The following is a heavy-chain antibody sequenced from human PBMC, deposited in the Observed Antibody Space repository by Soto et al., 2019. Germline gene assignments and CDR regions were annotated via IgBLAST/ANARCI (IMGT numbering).Heavy chain of an antibody. V-gene: IGHV4-61*01. CDR3: VRDGDS. CDR2: IDNSGST. CDR1: GGSVSSGTYL. Sequence: SETLSLTCTVSGGSVSSGTYLWSWVRQPPGKGLEWIGYIDNSGSTNYNPSLKSRVSISVDTSKNRFSLKLSSVTAADTALYYCVRDGDSWGQGILVTVPQ. J-gene: IGHJ4*02.